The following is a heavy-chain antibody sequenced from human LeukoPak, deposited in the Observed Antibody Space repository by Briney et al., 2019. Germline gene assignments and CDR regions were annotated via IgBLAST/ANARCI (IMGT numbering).Heavy chain of an antibody. J-gene: IGHJ6*04. CDR1: GFTFSSYE. Sequence: GGSLRLSCAASGFTFSSYEMNWVRQAPGKGLEWVSYISSSGSTIYYADSVKGRFTTSKDNAKNSLYLQMNSLRAEDTAVYYCAELGITMIGGVWGKGTTVTISS. CDR3: AELGITMIGGV. V-gene: IGHV3-48*03. CDR2: ISSSGSTI. D-gene: IGHD3-10*02.